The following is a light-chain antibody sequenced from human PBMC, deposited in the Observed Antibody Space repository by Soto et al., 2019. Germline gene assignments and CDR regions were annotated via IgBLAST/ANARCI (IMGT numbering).Light chain of an antibody. V-gene: IGKV1-5*03. CDR3: QQYESFPRT. CDR1: QSINNW. J-gene: IGKJ1*01. Sequence: DIQMTQSPSTLSASVGDRVTITCRASQSINNWVAWYQQKPGKAPKLFIFKASTLEIGVPSRFSGSGSGTEFTLSISSLQPDDFAPYFCQQYESFPRTFGQGTKVEIK. CDR2: KAS.